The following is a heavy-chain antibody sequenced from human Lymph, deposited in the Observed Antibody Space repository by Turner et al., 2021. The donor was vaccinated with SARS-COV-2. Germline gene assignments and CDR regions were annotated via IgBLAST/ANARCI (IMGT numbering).Heavy chain of an antibody. CDR3: AKDLAGTYYSSFDY. D-gene: IGHD1-26*01. CDR1: GFTFDDYA. CDR2: INWSGGSI. Sequence: EVQLVESGGGLVQPGRSLRLSCAASGFTFDDYAMHWFRQAPGKGLEWVSGINWSGGSIAYADSVKGRFTISRDNPKNSLYLQMNSLRAEDTAFYYCAKDLAGTYYSSFDYWGQGTLVTVSS. V-gene: IGHV3-9*01. J-gene: IGHJ4*02.